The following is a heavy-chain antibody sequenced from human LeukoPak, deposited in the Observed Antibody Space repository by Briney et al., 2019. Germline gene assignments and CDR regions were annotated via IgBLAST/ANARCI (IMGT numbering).Heavy chain of an antibody. CDR3: ARVPRGSTVGTLPYFYYYMDV. V-gene: IGHV4-61*02. J-gene: IGHJ6*03. Sequence: SETLSLTCTVSGDSVSSGSNYWSWIRQPAGKGLEWIGRIYNSWTTNYNPSLKSRVTISVDTSKNQFSLKLSSVTAADTAVYYCARVPRGSTVGTLPYFYYYMDVWGKGTTVTVSS. D-gene: IGHD1-26*01. CDR1: GDSVSSGSNY. CDR2: IYNSWTT.